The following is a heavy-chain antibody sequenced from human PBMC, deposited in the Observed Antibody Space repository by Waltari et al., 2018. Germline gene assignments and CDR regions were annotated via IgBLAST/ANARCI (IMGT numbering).Heavy chain of an antibody. CDR3: ARDSARNYDYISGGHAFDI. CDR2: ISSTSSYI. V-gene: IGHV3-21*02. J-gene: IGHJ3*02. CDR1: GFTISTYN. D-gene: IGHD3-16*01. Sequence: EVQLVESGGGLVKPGGSRRLSCAASGFTISTYNINWVRQAPGKGLEWVSSISSTSSYIYYADSVKGRFTISRDNANNSLYLQMSSLRAEDTAIYYCARDSARNYDYISGGHAFDIWGQGTMITVSS.